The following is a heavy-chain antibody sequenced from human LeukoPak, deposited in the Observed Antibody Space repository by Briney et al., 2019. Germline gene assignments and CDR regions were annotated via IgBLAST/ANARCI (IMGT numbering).Heavy chain of an antibody. D-gene: IGHD2/OR15-2a*01. CDR2: ICSTGST. CDR1: GGSINNYY. J-gene: IGHJ6*02. CDR3: VRVSGSTTYYGMDV. V-gene: IGHV4-4*07. Sequence: SETLSLTCTVSGGSINNYYWSWIRQPAGKGLEWIGRICSTGSTNYNPSLKSRLTMSIDTSRNQLPLNLSSVTAADTAVYYCVRVSGSTTYYGMDVWGQGTTVTVSS.